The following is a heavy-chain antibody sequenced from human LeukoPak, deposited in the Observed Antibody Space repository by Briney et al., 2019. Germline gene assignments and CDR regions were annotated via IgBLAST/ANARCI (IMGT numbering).Heavy chain of an antibody. J-gene: IGHJ4*02. CDR2: INHSGST. CDR1: GGSFSGYY. CDR3: ARSAMGGYFDY. Sequence: MPSETLSLTCAVYGGSFSGYYWSWIRQPPGKGLEWIGEINHSGSTNYNPSLKSRVTISVDTSKNQFSLKLSSVTAADTAVYYCARSAMGGYFDYWGQGTLVTVSS. D-gene: IGHD3-16*01. V-gene: IGHV4-34*01.